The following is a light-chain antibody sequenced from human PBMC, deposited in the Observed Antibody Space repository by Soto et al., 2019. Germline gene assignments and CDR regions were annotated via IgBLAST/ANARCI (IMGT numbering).Light chain of an antibody. CDR2: LGS. CDR1: QSLLHSNGYDY. CDR3: MQALQTPYT. Sequence: EIVMTQSPLSLPVTPGEPASISSRSSQSLLHSNGYDYLDWYLQKPGQSPQLLIFLGSNRASGVPDRFSGSGSGTEVTLKISRVEAEEVGVYYCMQALQTPYTFGQGTKLEIK. V-gene: IGKV2-28*01. J-gene: IGKJ2*01.